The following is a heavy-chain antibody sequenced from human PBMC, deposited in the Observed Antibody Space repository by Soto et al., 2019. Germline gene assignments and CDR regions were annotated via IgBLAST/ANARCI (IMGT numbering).Heavy chain of an antibody. D-gene: IGHD3-22*01. Sequence: QVQLQESGPGLVRPSGALSVTCAVSGDSISRSHWWSWVRQSPGKGLEWIGEISHSGITNYNPSLKTRVSISADKSKNQLSLKLTSVTAADTAVYYIARVRYDRTGFDHWGQGTLLCVSS. J-gene: IGHJ4*02. CDR3: ARVRYDRTGFDH. CDR1: GDSISRSHW. CDR2: ISHSGIT. V-gene: IGHV4-4*02.